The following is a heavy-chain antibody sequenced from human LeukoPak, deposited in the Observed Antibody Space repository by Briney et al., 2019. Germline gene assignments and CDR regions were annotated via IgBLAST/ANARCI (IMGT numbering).Heavy chain of an antibody. V-gene: IGHV4-39*07. CDR2: IYYSGST. CDR1: GGSISSSSYY. CDR3: ARVWFGELSCWFDP. D-gene: IGHD3-10*01. Sequence: PSETLSLTCTVSGGSISSSSYYWGWIRQPPGKGLEWIGSIYYSGSTYYNPSLKSRVTISVDTSKNQFSLKLSSVTAADTAVYYCARVWFGELSCWFDPWGQGTLVTVSS. J-gene: IGHJ5*02.